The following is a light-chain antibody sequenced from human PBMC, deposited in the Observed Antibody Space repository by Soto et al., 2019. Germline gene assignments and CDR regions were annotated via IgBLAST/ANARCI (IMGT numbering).Light chain of an antibody. CDR1: QSISDY. CDR2: AAS. CDR3: QQSYNIPRT. V-gene: IGKV1-39*01. Sequence: DIQMTQSPSSLSASVGDRVTVTCRTSQSISDYLNWYQQKPGKAPKLLIYAASSLQSGVPSRFSGSGSGTDFTFTISSVQPEDFATYYCQQSYNIPRTFGGGTKVEIK. J-gene: IGKJ4*01.